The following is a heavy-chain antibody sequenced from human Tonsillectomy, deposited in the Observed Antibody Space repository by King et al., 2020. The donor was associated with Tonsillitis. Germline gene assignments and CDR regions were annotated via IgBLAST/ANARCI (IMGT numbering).Heavy chain of an antibody. Sequence: VPLQESGPGLVKPSQTLSLTCTVSGGSISSGSSYWSWIRQPAGKGLEWLGRVYPSGSTHYNPSLKSRVTISVEASKNQFSLQLSSVTAADTAVYYCAREVSTYTRSYLNLNWFDPWGQGTLVTVSS. D-gene: IGHD1-26*01. CDR1: GGSISSGSSY. J-gene: IGHJ5*02. CDR3: AREVSTYTRSYLNLNWFDP. CDR2: VYPSGST. V-gene: IGHV4-61*02.